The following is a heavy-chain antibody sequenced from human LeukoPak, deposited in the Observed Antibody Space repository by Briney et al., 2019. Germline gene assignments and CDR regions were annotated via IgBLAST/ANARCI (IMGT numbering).Heavy chain of an antibody. CDR1: GGSFSGYY. J-gene: IGHJ4*02. CDR2: INHSGST. D-gene: IGHD2-15*01. V-gene: IGHV4-34*01. CDR3: ARYSSRYCSGGSCPRANFDY. Sequence: SETLSLTCAVYGGSFSGYYWSWIRQHPGKGLEWIGEINHSGSTNYNPSLKSRVTISVDTPKNQFSLKLSSVTAADTAVYYCARYSSRYCSGGSCPRANFDYWGQGTLVTVSS.